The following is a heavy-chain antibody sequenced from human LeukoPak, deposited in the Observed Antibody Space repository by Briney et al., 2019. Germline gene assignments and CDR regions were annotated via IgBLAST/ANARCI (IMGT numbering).Heavy chain of an antibody. CDR1: GDSVSSYY. J-gene: IGHJ4*02. V-gene: IGHV4-59*02. D-gene: IGHD6-13*01. Sequence: SETLSLTCTVSGDSVSSYYWSWIRQPPGKGLEWSGYIYYRGSTNYNPSLKSRVTTSVGTSKNQFSLKLTSVTAADTAVYYCARAGSSWSFDSWGQGNLVTVSS. CDR3: ARAGSSWSFDS. CDR2: IYYRGST.